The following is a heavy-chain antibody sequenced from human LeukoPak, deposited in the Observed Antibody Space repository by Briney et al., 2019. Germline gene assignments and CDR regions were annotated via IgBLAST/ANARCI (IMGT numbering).Heavy chain of an antibody. CDR3: ARGITAARPHY. V-gene: IGHV4-59*01. CDR2: IYYSGST. Sequence: SETLSLTCTVSGGSISSDYWSWIRQPPGKGLEWIGYIYYSGSTNYNPSLRSRVTISVDTSKKQFSLKLSSVTAADTAVYYCARGITAARPHYWGQGTLVTVSS. D-gene: IGHD6-6*01. CDR1: GGSISSDY. J-gene: IGHJ4*02.